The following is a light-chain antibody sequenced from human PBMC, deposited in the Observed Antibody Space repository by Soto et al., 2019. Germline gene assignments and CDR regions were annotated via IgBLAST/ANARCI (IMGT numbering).Light chain of an antibody. CDR1: NSDIGGYNF. J-gene: IGLJ2*01. CDR3: SSYTSSSTLEV. Sequence: QSALTQPASVSGSPGQSITISCTPTNSDIGGYNFVSWYRQYPGEAPKVILYAGTKRPSGVSDRFSGSKSGNTASLTISGLQAEDEADYYCSSYTSSSTLEVFGGGTKLTVL. CDR2: AGT. V-gene: IGLV2-14*02.